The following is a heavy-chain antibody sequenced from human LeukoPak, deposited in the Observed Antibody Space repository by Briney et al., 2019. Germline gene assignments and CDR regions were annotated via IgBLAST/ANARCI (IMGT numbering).Heavy chain of an antibody. CDR3: AREGQQLVPPFDY. J-gene: IGHJ4*02. D-gene: IGHD6-6*01. V-gene: IGHV4-61*02. CDR2: IYTSGST. CDR1: GSISSGSYY. Sequence: PSQTLSLTCTVSGSISSGSYYWSWIRQPAGKGLEWIGRIYTSGSTNYNPSLESRVTLSVDTSKNQFSLKLTSLTAADTAVYYCAREGQQLVPPFDYWGQGNLVTVSS.